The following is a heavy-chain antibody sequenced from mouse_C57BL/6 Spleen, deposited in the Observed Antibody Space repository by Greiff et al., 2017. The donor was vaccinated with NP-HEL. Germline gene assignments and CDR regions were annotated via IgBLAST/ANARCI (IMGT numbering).Heavy chain of an antibody. J-gene: IGHJ4*01. CDR1: GFTFSSYA. CDR2: ISDGGSYT. D-gene: IGHD2-4*01. V-gene: IGHV5-4*01. CDR3: ARDGIYYDYSYAMDY. Sequence: DVKLVESGGGLVKPGGSLKLSCAASGFTFSSYAMSWVRQTPEKRLEWVATISDGGSYTYYPDNVKGRFTISRDNAKNNLYLQMSHLKSEDTAMYYCARDGIYYDYSYAMDYWGQGTSVTVSS.